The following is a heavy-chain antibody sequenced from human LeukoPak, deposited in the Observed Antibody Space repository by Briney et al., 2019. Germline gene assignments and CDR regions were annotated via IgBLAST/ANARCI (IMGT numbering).Heavy chain of an antibody. CDR1: GYTFTGYY. CDR2: INPNSGGT. D-gene: IGHD4-17*01. V-gene: IGHV1-2*02. CDR3: ARGSYGDYEGYDY. J-gene: IGHJ4*02. Sequence: GASVKLCCKASGYTFTGYYMHWVRQAPGQGLGWMGWINPNSGGTKYAQKIQGRVTMTRDTSISTAYMELSRLRSDDTAVYYCARGSYGDYEGYDYWGQGTLVTVSS.